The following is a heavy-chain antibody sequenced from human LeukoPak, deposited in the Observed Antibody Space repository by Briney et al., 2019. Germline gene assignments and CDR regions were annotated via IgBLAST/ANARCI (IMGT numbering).Heavy chain of an antibody. D-gene: IGHD6-19*01. CDR2: IWYDGSNK. V-gene: IGHV3-33*01. CDR3: GRVGYRSGWFFIDY. CDR1: GFTFTSFG. Sequence: GGSLRLSCAAPGFTFTSFGMHWVRQAPGKGLECLAVIWYDGSNKYYADSMKGRFTISRDNSKNTLYLQMSSLRAEDTAVYYCGRVGYRSGWFFIDYWGQGILVTVSS. J-gene: IGHJ4*02.